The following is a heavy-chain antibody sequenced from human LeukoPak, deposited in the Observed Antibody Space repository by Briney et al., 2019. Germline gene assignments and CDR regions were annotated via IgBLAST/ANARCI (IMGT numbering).Heavy chain of an antibody. D-gene: IGHD3-10*02. CDR1: GFTFSSYS. CDR2: ISSSSSYI. V-gene: IGHV3-21*01. J-gene: IGHJ6*04. CDR3: AELGITMIGGV. Sequence: PGGSLRLSCAASGFTFSSYSMNWVRQAPGKGLKWVSSISSSSSYIYYAYSVKGRFTISRDNAKNSLYLQMNSLRAEDTAVYYCAELGITMIGGVWGKGTTVTISS.